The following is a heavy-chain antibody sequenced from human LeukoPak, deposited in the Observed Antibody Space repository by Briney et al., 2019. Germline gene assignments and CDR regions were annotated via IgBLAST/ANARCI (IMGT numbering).Heavy chain of an antibody. J-gene: IGHJ5*02. CDR2: IWYDGSNK. CDR3: ARDLNYGSGSYYNAQDNWFDP. Sequence: GGSLRLSCAASGFTFSSYGMHWVRQAPGKGLEWVAVIWYDGSNKYYADSVKGRFTISRDNSKNTLYLQMNSLRAEDTAVYYCARDLNYGSGSYYNAQDNWFDPWGQGTLVTVFS. CDR1: GFTFSSYG. V-gene: IGHV3-33*01. D-gene: IGHD3-10*01.